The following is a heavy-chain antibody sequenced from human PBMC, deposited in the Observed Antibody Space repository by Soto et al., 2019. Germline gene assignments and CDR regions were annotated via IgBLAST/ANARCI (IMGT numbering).Heavy chain of an antibody. CDR1: GGSISSYY. CDR3: ARVRLCRSWSYYYYGMDV. D-gene: IGHD6-13*01. Sequence: QVQLQESGPGLVKPSETLSLTCTVSGGSISSYYWSSIRQPPGKVLELIGYIYYSGSTNYNPSLKSRVNISVYTSKNQFSLKLSSVTAADTAVYYCARVRLCRSWSYYYYGMDVWGQGTTVTVSS. CDR2: IYYSGST. J-gene: IGHJ6*02. V-gene: IGHV4-59*01.